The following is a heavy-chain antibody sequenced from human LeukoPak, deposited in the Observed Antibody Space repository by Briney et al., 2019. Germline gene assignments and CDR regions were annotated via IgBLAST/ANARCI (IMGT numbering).Heavy chain of an antibody. D-gene: IGHD3-10*01. CDR2: ISGDGGST. V-gene: IGHV3-43*02. CDR3: AKDSLWFGELSRGFDY. CDR1: GFTFDDYA. J-gene: IGHJ4*02. Sequence: GGPLRLSCAASGFTFDDYAMHWVRQAPGRGLEWVSLISGDGGSTYYADSVKGRFTISRDNSKNSLYLQMNSLRTEDTALYYCAKDSLWFGELSRGFDYWGQGTLVTVSS.